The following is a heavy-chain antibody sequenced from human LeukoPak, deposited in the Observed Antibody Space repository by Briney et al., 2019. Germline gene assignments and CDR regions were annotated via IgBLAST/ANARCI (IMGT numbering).Heavy chain of an antibody. V-gene: IGHV1-45*02. CDR1: GYTFTYRY. CDR3: ANYDSSGYRAFDI. D-gene: IGHD3-22*01. Sequence: SVKVSCKASGYTFTYRYLHWARQAPGQALEWMGWITPFNGNTNYAQKFQDRVTITRDRSMSTAYMELSSLRSEDTAMYYCANYDSSGYRAFDIWGQGTMVTVSS. CDR2: ITPFNGNT. J-gene: IGHJ3*02.